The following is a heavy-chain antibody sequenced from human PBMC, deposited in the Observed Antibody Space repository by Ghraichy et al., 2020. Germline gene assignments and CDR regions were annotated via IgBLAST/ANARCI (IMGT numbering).Heavy chain of an antibody. D-gene: IGHD1-26*01. CDR3: VRDGGTDTKEWYFDL. J-gene: IGHJ2*01. Sequence: GESLNISCAASGFTLNTYWMMHWVRQAPGKGLVWVSRIRRDAVAADYADSVRGRFIISRDDVENTLYLQKNSLRAEDTAVYCCVRDGGTDTKEWYFDLWCRCTLVTVSS. V-gene: IGHV3-74*01. CDR2: IRRDAVAA. CDR1: GFTLNTYW.